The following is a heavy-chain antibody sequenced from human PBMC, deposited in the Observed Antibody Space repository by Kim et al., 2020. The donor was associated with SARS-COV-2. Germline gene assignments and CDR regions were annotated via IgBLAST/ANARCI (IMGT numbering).Heavy chain of an antibody. Sequence: ASVKVSCKASGYTFTSYGISWVRQAPGQGLERMGWISAYNGNTNYAQKLQGRVTMTTDTSTSTAYMELRSLRSDDTAVYYCARVEHYDILTGPPSSSTHTFDIWGQGTMVTVSS. CDR1: GYTFTSYG. J-gene: IGHJ3*02. V-gene: IGHV1-18*04. CDR3: ARVEHYDILTGPPSSSTHTFDI. CDR2: ISAYNGNT. D-gene: IGHD3-9*01.